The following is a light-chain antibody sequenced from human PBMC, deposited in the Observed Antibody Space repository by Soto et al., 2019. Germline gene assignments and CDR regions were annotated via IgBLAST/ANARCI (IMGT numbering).Light chain of an antibody. CDR1: QSISSY. Sequence: AIRMTQSPSSFSASTGDRVTITCRASQSISSYLAWYQQKPGKAPKLLIYAASTLQSGVPSRFSGSGSGTDFTLTISCLQSEDLATYYCQQYYSYPITFGQGTRLEIK. CDR3: QQYYSYPIT. J-gene: IGKJ5*01. V-gene: IGKV1-8*01. CDR2: AAS.